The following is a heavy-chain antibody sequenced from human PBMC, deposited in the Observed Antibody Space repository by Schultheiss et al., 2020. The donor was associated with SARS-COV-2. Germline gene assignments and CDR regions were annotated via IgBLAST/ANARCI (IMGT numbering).Heavy chain of an antibody. V-gene: IGHV3-23*01. CDR2: ISGSGGST. J-gene: IGHJ2*01. CDR1: GFTFSSYS. CDR3: AKVPYCSSTSCYRYFDL. D-gene: IGHD2-2*02. Sequence: GGSLRLSCAASGFTFSSYSMNWVRQAPGKGLEWVSAISGSGGSTYYADSVKGRFTISRDNSKNTLYLQMNSLRAEDTAVYYCAKVPYCSSTSCYRYFDLWGRGTLVTVSS.